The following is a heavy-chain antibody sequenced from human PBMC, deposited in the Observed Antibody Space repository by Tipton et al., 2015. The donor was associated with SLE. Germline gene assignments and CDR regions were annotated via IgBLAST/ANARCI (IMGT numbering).Heavy chain of an antibody. J-gene: IGHJ2*01. Sequence: TLSLTCAVSGYSISSGYYWGWIRQPPGKGLEWIGSIYHSGSTYYNPSLKSRFTISVDTSKNLFSLKLSSVTAADTAVYYCASAVVVNNDWYFDLWGRGTLVTVSS. V-gene: IGHV4-38-2*01. D-gene: IGHD3-22*01. CDR2: IYHSGST. CDR3: ASAVVVNNDWYFDL. CDR1: GYSISSGYY.